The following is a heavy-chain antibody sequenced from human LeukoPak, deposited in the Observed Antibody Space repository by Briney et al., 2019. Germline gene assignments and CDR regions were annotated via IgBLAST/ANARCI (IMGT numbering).Heavy chain of an antibody. D-gene: IGHD3-10*01. CDR3: ARLPLGAFGEVLNFDF. J-gene: IGHJ4*02. CDR2: INHSGST. V-gene: IGHV4-34*01. Sequence: PSETLSLTCAVYGGSFSGYYWSWIRQPPGKGLEWIGEINHSGSTNYNPSLKSRVTISVDTSKNQFSLKLSSVTAADTAVYFCARLPLGAFGEVLNFDFWGQGTLVTVSS. CDR1: GGSFSGYY.